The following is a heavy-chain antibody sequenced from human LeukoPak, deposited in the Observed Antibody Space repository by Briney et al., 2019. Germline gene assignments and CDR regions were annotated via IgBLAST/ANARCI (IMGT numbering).Heavy chain of an antibody. J-gene: IGHJ1*01. Sequence: SETLSLTCAVYGGSFSGHYWSWIRQPPGKGLEWIGEINHSGSTNYNPSLKSRVTISVDTSKNQFSLKLSSVTAADTAVYYCARAGASVFQHWGQGTLVTVSS. CDR1: GGSFSGHY. D-gene: IGHD2-8*02. CDR2: INHSGST. CDR3: ARAGASVFQH. V-gene: IGHV4-34*01.